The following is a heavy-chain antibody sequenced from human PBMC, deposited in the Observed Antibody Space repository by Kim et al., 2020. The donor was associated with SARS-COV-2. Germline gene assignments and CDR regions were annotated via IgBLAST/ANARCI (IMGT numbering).Heavy chain of an antibody. J-gene: IGHJ4*02. CDR1: GFTFNNYA. D-gene: IGHD2-2*01. V-gene: IGHV3-23*01. CDR2: ISGSGGGT. CDR3: AKDRSGGPAALNH. Sequence: GGSLRLSCAASGFTFNNYAMTWVRQAPGKGLEWVSGISGSGGGTYYADSVEGRFTISRDTSNNTLFLQMNSLRAEDTAVYYCAKDRSGGPAALNHWGQGTLGTVSS.